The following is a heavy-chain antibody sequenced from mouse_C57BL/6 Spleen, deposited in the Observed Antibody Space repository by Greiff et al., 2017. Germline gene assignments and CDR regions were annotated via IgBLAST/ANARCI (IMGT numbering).Heavy chain of an antibody. J-gene: IGHJ2*01. CDR2: ISSGSSTI. CDR1: GFTFTDYG. CDR3: AGERLRRDYFDY. V-gene: IGHV5-17*01. Sequence: EVQLVESGGGLVKPGGSLKLSCAASGFTFTDYGMHWVRQAPENGLEWVAYISSGSSTIYYADTVKGRFTISRDNAKNTLFLQMTSLRSEDAAMFYCAGERLRRDYFDYWGQGTTLTVSS.